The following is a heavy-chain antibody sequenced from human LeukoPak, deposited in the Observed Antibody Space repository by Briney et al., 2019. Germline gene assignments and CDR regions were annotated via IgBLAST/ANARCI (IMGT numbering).Heavy chain of an antibody. CDR1: GGTFSSYA. Sequence: SVKVSCKASGGTFSSYAISWVRQAPGQGLEWMGGIIPIFGTANYAQKFQGRVTITTDESTSTAYMELSSLGSEDTAVYYCARAVTVTNSGYYYYYMDVWAKGPRSPSP. D-gene: IGHD4-11*01. CDR3: ARAVTVTNSGYYYYYMDV. J-gene: IGHJ6*03. CDR2: IIPIFGTA. V-gene: IGHV1-69*05.